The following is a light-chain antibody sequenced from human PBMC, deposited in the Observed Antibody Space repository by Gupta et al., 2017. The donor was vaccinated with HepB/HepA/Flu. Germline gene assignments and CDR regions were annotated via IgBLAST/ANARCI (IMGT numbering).Light chain of an antibody. Sequence: QSVLTKPPPAPWAPGQRVTTPCTGASSNIGAGYDVHCSQQHPGTPPTLLIYGNSNRPSGVADRFSGSKSGTSAALAITGLQAADEADYYCQSYDRSLSSWVFGGGTKLTVL. CDR1: SSNIGAGYD. V-gene: IGLV1-40*01. J-gene: IGLJ3*02. CDR3: QSYDRSLSSWV. CDR2: GNS.